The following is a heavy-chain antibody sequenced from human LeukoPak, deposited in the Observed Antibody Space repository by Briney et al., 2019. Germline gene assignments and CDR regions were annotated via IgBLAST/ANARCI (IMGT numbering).Heavy chain of an antibody. CDR2: ISSSGSTI. V-gene: IGHV3-48*04. J-gene: IGHJ6*03. Sequence: GGSLRLSCAASGFTFSSYGMSWIRQAPGKGLEWVSYISSSGSTIYYADSVKGRFTISRDNAKNSLYLQMNSLRAEDTAVYYCARAHYYYYYYMDVWGKGTTVTVSS. CDR1: GFTFSSYG. CDR3: ARAHYYYYYYMDV.